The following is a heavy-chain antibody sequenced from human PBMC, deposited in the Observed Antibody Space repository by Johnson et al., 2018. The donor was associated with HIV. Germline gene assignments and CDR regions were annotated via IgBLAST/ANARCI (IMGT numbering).Heavy chain of an antibody. CDR1: GFTFSNYG. D-gene: IGHD6-13*01. J-gene: IGHJ3*02. CDR3: ATCIERSSLLDVFDI. CDR2: MSYDGSNK. Sequence: QVQLLESGGGVVQPGGSLRLSCAASGFTFSNYGMHWVRQAPGKGLEWVAVMSYDGSNKYYADSVRGRFTISRDNSKNTLYLQMTSLRVEDTAVYYCATCIERSSLLDVFDIWGKGTMVTVSS. V-gene: IGHV3-30*03.